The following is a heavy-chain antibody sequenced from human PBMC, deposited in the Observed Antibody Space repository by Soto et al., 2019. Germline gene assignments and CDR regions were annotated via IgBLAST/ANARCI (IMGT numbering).Heavy chain of an antibody. Sequence: QVHLVQSGAEVKKPGSSVKVSCKASGGTFSNHAINRVRQAPGQGLEWMGRIIPIFSTTNYAQKFQGRVTFTADESTVTAYMELSSLKHDDTAVYYCAREVAADGTFREDVFDIWGQGTLVTVSS. CDR2: IIPIFSTT. CDR3: AREVAADGTFREDVFDI. J-gene: IGHJ3*02. CDR1: GGTFSNHA. V-gene: IGHV1-69*12. D-gene: IGHD6-13*01.